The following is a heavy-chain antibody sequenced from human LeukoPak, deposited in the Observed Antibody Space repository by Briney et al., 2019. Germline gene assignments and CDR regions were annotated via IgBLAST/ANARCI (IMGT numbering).Heavy chain of an antibody. CDR2: ISASGGST. Sequence: GGSLRLSCAASGFTFRSHDMSWVRQAPGKGLEWGSGISASGGSTFYADSVKGRFTISRDNSKNTLYLQMNGLRVEDTAVYYCAKDITGIAAAHWGQGTLVTVSS. J-gene: IGHJ4*02. CDR1: GFTFRSHD. V-gene: IGHV3-23*01. CDR3: AKDITGIAAAH. D-gene: IGHD6-13*01.